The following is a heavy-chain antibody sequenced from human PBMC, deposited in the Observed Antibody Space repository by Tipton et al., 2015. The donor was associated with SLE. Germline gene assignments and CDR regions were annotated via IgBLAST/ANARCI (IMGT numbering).Heavy chain of an antibody. Sequence: TLSLTCTVSGGSISSFSWTWIRQPPGKGLEWIGEISQSGSTNYNPSLKSRVTLSVDMSKNQFSLKLISVTAADTAVYYCTRVVAVAATHYYAMDVWGQGTTVTVSS. J-gene: IGHJ6*02. CDR2: ISQSGST. V-gene: IGHV4-34*01. CDR1: GGSISSFS. D-gene: IGHD2-15*01. CDR3: TRVVAVAATHYYAMDV.